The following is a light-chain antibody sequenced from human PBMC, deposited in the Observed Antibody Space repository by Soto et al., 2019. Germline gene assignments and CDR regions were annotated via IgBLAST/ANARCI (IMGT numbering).Light chain of an antibody. Sequence: DIQLTQSPASVSASVGDRVTITCRASQDIASWLAWYQQKPGKAPNLLIYSASSLQSGVPSRFSGHGSETEFTLTISSLQPEDFATYYCQQADSFPLTFGGGTKVEL. CDR3: QQADSFPLT. CDR2: SAS. CDR1: QDIASW. J-gene: IGKJ4*01. V-gene: IGKV1-12*01.